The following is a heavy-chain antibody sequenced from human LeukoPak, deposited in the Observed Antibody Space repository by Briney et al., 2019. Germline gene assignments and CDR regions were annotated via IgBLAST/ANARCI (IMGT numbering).Heavy chain of an antibody. J-gene: IGHJ6*02. D-gene: IGHD3-9*01. CDR2: ISSSSSTI. V-gene: IGHV3-48*01. CDR1: GFTFSSYS. CDR3: ARAPDWYYYYGMDV. Sequence: PGGSLRLSCAASGFTFSSYSMNWVRQAPGKGLEWVSYISSSSSTIYYADSVKGRFTISRDNAKNSLYLQMNSLRAEDTAVYYCARAPDWYYYYGMDVWGQGTTVTVSS.